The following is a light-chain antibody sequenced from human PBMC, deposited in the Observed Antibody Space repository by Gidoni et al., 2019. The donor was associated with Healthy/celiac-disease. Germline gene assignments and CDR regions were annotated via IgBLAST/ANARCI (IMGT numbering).Light chain of an antibody. CDR1: NIGSNS. CDR3: QVWDSSSDHRV. V-gene: IGLV3-21*02. J-gene: IGLJ2*01. Sequence: YVLTQPPSESVAPGQTARITCGGNNIGSNSVHWYQQKPGQAPVLVVYDDSDRPSGTPERFSGSNSGNTATLTISRVEAGDEADYYCQVWDSSSDHRVFGGGTKLTVL. CDR2: DDS.